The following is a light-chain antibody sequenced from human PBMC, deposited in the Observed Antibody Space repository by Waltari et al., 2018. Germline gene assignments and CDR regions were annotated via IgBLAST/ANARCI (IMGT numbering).Light chain of an antibody. V-gene: IGLV4-69*01. CDR1: SGHSNYA. J-gene: IGLJ3*02. Sequence: QLLLTQSPSASASLGASVKLTCTVSSGHSNYAIAWHQQHPHKGPRYLMKVNSDGSHITGDGIPDRFSGSSSGAERYLTISSLQSEDEADYYCQTGGFGIWVFGGGTKLTVL. CDR3: QTGGFGIWV. CDR2: VNSDGSH.